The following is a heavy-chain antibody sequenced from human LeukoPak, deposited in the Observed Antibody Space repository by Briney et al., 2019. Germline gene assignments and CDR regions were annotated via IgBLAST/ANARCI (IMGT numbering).Heavy chain of an antibody. CDR2: IFYSEST. V-gene: IGHV4-59*08. Sequence: TSETLSLTCTVSGGSMSSYYWSWIRLPPGKGLEWIGYIFYSESTNYNPSLKSRVSISVDTSKNQFSLKLNSVTAADTAVYYCARHWLDSGTPDRFDYWGQGALVTVSS. CDR1: GGSMSSYY. D-gene: IGHD3-10*01. CDR3: ARHWLDSGTPDRFDY. J-gene: IGHJ4*02.